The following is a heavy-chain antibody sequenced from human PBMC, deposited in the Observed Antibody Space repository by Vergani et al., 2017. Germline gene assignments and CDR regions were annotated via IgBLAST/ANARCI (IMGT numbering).Heavy chain of an antibody. Sequence: QVQLVESGGGVVQPGRSLRLSCAASGFTFSSYGMHWVRQAPGKGLEWVAVISYDERNKYYADSVKGRCTISRDNSKNTLYLQMNSLRAEDTAVYYCAKGASRGSGIDFWGQGTLVTVSS. CDR3: AKGASRGSGIDF. J-gene: IGHJ4*02. CDR2: ISYDERNK. CDR1: GFTFSSYG. D-gene: IGHD3-10*01. V-gene: IGHV3-30*18.